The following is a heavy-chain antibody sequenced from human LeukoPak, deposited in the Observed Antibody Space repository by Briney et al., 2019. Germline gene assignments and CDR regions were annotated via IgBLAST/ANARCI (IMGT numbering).Heavy chain of an antibody. J-gene: IGHJ6*03. Sequence: GASVKVSCKASGYTFTSYYMHWVRQAPGQGLEWVGIINPSGDPTTYAQKLQGRVTITRDTSIDTAYMQLSRLRSDDTAVYYCAKDRYGDYEAPFHYYMDAWGRGTTVTVSS. CDR1: GYTFTSYY. CDR3: AKDRYGDYEAPFHYYMDA. CDR2: INPSGDPT. V-gene: IGHV1-46*01. D-gene: IGHD5-12*01.